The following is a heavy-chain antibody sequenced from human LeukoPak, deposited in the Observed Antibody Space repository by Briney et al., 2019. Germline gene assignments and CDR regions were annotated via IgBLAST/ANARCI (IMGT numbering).Heavy chain of an antibody. Sequence: SETLSLTCTVSGGSISSCYWSWIRQPPGKGLEWIGYIYYSGSTNYNPSLKSRVTISVDTSKNQFSLKLSSVTAADTAVYYCARSPGATIYYYYGMDVWGQGTTVTVSS. V-gene: IGHV4-59*01. D-gene: IGHD1-26*01. CDR2: IYYSGST. CDR3: ARSPGATIYYYYGMDV. CDR1: GGSISSCY. J-gene: IGHJ6*02.